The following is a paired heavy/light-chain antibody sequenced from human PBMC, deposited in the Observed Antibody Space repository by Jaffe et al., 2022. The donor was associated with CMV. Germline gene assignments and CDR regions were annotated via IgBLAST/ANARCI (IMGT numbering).Light chain of an antibody. V-gene: IGLV7-46*01. J-gene: IGLJ3*02. Sequence: QAVVTQEPSLTVSPGGTVTLTCGSSTGAVTSGHYPYWFQQKPGQAPRTLIYDTSNKHSWTPARFSGSLLGGKAALTLSGAQPEDEAEYYCLLSYSGARTVFGGGTKLTVL. CDR2: DTS. CDR3: LLSYSGARTV. CDR1: TGAVTSGHY.
Heavy chain of an antibody. CDR3: ARGHCSSTSCYWYYYYGMDV. Sequence: QVQLVQSGAEVKKPGASVKVSCKASGYTFTSYDINWVRQATGQGLEWMGWMNPNSGNTGYAQKFQGRVTMTRNTSISTAYMELSSLRSEDTAVYYCARGHCSSTSCYWYYYYGMDVWGQGTTVTVSS. V-gene: IGHV1-8*01. CDR2: MNPNSGNT. CDR1: GYTFTSYD. J-gene: IGHJ6*02. D-gene: IGHD2-2*01.